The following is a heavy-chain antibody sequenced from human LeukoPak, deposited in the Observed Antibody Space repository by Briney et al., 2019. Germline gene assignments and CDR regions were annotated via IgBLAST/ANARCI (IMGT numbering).Heavy chain of an antibody. V-gene: IGHV3-7*01. CDR3: ARLGSYRFYYFDY. CDR1: GFTFSSYW. D-gene: IGHD3-16*02. CDR2: IKQAGSEK. Sequence: PGGSLRLSCAASGFTFSSYWMTWVRQAPGKGLEWVANIKQAGSEKYYVDSVKGRFTISRDNAKNSLYLQMNSLRAEDTAVYYCARLGSYRFYYFDYWGQGTLVTVSS. J-gene: IGHJ4*02.